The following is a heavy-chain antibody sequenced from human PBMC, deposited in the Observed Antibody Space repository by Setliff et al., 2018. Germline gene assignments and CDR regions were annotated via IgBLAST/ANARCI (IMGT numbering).Heavy chain of an antibody. J-gene: IGHJ6*02. CDR2: ISGSGITI. Sequence: GGSLRLSCAASGFTYMSWVRQAPGKGLEWVSKISGSGITIYYADSVRGRFTISRDNSKNSLYLQINSLRAEDTAVYYCARDGVYYGMDVWGQGTTVTVSS. CDR3: ARDGVYYGMDV. V-gene: IGHV3-11*04. CDR1: GFTY.